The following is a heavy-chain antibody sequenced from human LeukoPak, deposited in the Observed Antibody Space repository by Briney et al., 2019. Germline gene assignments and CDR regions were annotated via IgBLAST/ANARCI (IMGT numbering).Heavy chain of an antibody. D-gene: IGHD3-10*01. CDR1: GFTFSNFA. J-gene: IGHJ4*02. Sequence: GGSLRLSCGASGFTFSNFAFSWFRHAPGKGLEGVSSISGRGDTSYYADSVKGRFRVSRDNSKNTLSLHMNSLRVEDTAVYYCAKVPDPYGSDYYFDYWGQGTLVTVSS. V-gene: IGHV3-23*01. CDR2: ISGRGDTS. CDR3: AKVPDPYGSDYYFDY.